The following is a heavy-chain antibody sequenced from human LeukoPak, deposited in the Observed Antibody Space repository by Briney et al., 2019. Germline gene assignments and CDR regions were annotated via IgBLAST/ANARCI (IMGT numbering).Heavy chain of an antibody. CDR2: IYYSGST. J-gene: IGHJ4*02. CDR3: ARGEWFGELSV. V-gene: IGHV4-59*01. CDR1: GGSISSYY. Sequence: SETLSLTCTVSGGSISSYYWSWIRQPPGKGLEWIGYIYYSGSTNYNPSLKSRVTISVDTSKNQFSLKLSSVTAADTAVYYCARGEWFGELSVWGQGTLVTVSS. D-gene: IGHD3-10*01.